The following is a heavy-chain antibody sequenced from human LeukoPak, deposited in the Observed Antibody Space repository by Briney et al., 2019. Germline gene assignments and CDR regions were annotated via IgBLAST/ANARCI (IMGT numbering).Heavy chain of an antibody. CDR1: GFKFDDYA. D-gene: IGHD3-16*01. CDR3: AKERTESYVVDN. J-gene: IGHJ4*02. Sequence: GGSLRLSCTASGFKFDDYAMHWVRQVPRKGLEWVSGISWDSQDKSYADSVKGRFTTSRDNAKNSLYLQMDSLRPEDTALYYCAKERTESYVVDNWGQGTLLTVSS. CDR2: ISWDSQDK. V-gene: IGHV3-9*01.